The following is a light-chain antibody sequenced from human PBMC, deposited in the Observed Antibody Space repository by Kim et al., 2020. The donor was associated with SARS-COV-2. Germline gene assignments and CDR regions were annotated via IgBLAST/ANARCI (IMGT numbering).Light chain of an antibody. J-gene: IGKJ2*01. CDR1: QSINNY. CDR2: GAS. CDR3: QQYNGYPYT. Sequence: DIQMTQYKTSLSASVGDRVTITCRARQSINNYLAWFQQKPGKAPKSLIYGASTLHRGVPSKFSGSGFGTDFTLTISDLQPEDFASYYCQQYNGYPYTFGQGTKLDI. V-gene: IGKV1-16*02.